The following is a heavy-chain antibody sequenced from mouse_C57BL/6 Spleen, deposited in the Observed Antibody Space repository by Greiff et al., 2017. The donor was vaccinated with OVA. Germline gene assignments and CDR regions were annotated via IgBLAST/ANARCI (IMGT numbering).Heavy chain of an antibody. CDR3: TRGTWVLDY. J-gene: IGHJ2*01. Sequence: QVQLQQSGAELVRPGASVTLSCKASGYTFTDYEMHWVKQTPVHGLEWIGAIDPETGGTAYNQKFKGKAILTADKSSSTAYMELRSLTSEDSAVYYCTRGTWVLDYWGQGTTLTVSS. V-gene: IGHV1-15*01. D-gene: IGHD4-1*01. CDR2: IDPETGGT. CDR1: GYTFTDYE.